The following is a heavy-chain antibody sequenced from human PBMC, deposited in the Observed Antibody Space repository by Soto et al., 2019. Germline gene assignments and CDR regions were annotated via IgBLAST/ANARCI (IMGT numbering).Heavy chain of an antibody. Sequence: PGGSLRLSCAASGFTFSDHYMDWVRQAPGKGLEWVGRTRNKANSYTTEYAASVKGRFTISRDDSKNSPYLQMNSLKTEDTAVYYCARGYLTIFGVVYGMDVWGQGTTVTVSS. D-gene: IGHD3-3*01. CDR2: TRNKANSYTT. J-gene: IGHJ6*02. V-gene: IGHV3-72*01. CDR3: ARGYLTIFGVVYGMDV. CDR1: GFTFSDHY.